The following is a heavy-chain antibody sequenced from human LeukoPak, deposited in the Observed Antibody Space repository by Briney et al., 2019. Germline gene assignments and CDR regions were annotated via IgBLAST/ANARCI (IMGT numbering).Heavy chain of an antibody. CDR3: ARDESVGQQLPIDY. J-gene: IGHJ4*02. CDR2: IWYDGSNK. V-gene: IGHV3-33*08. Sequence: PGGSLRLSCAASGFTFSDHYMDWVRQAPGKGLEWVAVIWYDGSNKYYADSVKGRFTISRDNSKNTLYLQMNSLRAEDTAVYYCARDESVGQQLPIDYWGQGTLVAVSS. D-gene: IGHD6-13*01. CDR1: GFTFSDHY.